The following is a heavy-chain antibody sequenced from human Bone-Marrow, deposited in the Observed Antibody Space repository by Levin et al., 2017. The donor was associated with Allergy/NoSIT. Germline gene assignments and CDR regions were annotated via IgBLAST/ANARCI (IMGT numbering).Heavy chain of an antibody. CDR3: AMRFDH. CDR1: GFTFSTYT. Sequence: GGSLRLSCAASGFTFSTYTMNWVRQAPGKGLEWVSSISSSETIYHADSVKGRFTISRDNVKNSLYLEMNSLRDEDTAVYYCAMRFDHWGQGTLVTVSS. CDR2: ISSSETI. J-gene: IGHJ4*02. V-gene: IGHV3-48*02.